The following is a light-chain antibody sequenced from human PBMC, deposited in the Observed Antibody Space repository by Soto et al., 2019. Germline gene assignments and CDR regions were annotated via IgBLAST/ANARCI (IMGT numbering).Light chain of an antibody. Sequence: DIQMTQSPSTLSASVGDRVTITCRASQGIAIWLSWYQQKPGKAPKLLIYDASSLESGVPSRFSGSGSGTDFTLTIRSLQAEDLGTYYCQQFNNYPLTFGGGTKVDIK. CDR2: DAS. J-gene: IGKJ4*01. CDR1: QGIAIW. CDR3: QQFNNYPLT. V-gene: IGKV1-5*01.